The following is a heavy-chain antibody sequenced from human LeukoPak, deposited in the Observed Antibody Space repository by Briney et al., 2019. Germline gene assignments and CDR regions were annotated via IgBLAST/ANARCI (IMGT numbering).Heavy chain of an antibody. D-gene: IGHD2-15*01. CDR2: IDPSDSYT. CDR3: ARRLYCSGGSCYHDFDY. V-gene: IGHV5-10-1*01. CDR1: GYSFTSYW. Sequence: GESLRISCKGSGYSFTSYWVSWMRQMPGKGLEWMGRIDPSDSYTNYSPSFQGHVTISADKSISTAYLQWSSLKASDTAMYYCARRLYCSGGSCYHDFDYWGQGTLVTVSS. J-gene: IGHJ4*02.